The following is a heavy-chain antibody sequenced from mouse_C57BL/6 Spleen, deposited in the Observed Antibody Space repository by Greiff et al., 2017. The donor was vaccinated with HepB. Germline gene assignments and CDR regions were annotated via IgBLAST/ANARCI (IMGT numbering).Heavy chain of an antibody. J-gene: IGHJ2*01. CDR1: GFTFSDYG. D-gene: IGHD1-1*01. V-gene: IGHV5-17*01. Sequence: DVMLVESGGGLVKPGGSLKLSCAASGFTFSDYGMHWVRQAPEKGLEWVAYISSGSSTIYYADTVKGRFTISRDNAKNTLFLQMTSLRSEDTAMYYCARLYYGSSYAYFDYWGQGTTLTVSS. CDR2: ISSGSSTI. CDR3: ARLYYGSSYAYFDY.